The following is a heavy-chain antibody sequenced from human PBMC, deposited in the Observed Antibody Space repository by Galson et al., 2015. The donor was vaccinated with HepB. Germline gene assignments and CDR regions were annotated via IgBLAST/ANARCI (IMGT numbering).Heavy chain of an antibody. CDR1: GFTFSSYA. J-gene: IGHJ6*02. CDR3: ARITHDFWISGGDYYYYYYGMDV. D-gene: IGHD3-3*01. CDR2: IGGSGGSA. Sequence: SLRLSCAASGFTFSSYAMSWVRQAPGKGLEWVSAIGGSGGSAYYADSVKGRFTISRDNSKNTLYLQMNSLRAEDTAVYYCARITHDFWISGGDYYYYYYGMDVWGQGTTVTVSS. V-gene: IGHV3-23*01.